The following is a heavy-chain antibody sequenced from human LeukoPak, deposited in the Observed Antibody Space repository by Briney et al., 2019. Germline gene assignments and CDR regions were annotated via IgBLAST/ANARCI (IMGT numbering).Heavy chain of an antibody. CDR2: ISSGGKYI. D-gene: IGHD5-18*01. CDR3: ARALSYSYGSMDF. V-gene: IGHV3-21*01. CDR1: GFTFSSYA. J-gene: IGHJ4*02. Sequence: GGSLRLSCAASGFTFSSYAMSWVRQAPGKGLEWVSSISSGGKYIYNADSVKGRFTISRDNAKNSLYLQMNSLRAEDTAVYYCARALSYSYGSMDFWGQGTLVIVSS.